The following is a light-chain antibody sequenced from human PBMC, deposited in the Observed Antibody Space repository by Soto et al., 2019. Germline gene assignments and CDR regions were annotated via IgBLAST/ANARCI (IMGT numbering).Light chain of an antibody. CDR1: SPNIGSNY. J-gene: IGLJ1*01. CDR2: RNN. Sequence: QSVLTQPPSASGTPGQRVTISCSGSSPNIGSNYVYWYQQLPGTAPKLLIYRNNQRPSGVPDRFSGSKSGTSASLAISGLRSEDEADYYCAAWDDSLSGSVFGTGTKVTVL. CDR3: AAWDDSLSGSV. V-gene: IGLV1-47*01.